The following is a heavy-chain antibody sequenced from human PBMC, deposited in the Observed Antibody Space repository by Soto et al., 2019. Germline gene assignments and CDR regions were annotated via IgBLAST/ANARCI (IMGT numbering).Heavy chain of an antibody. V-gene: IGHV5-51*01. CDR1: GYSFTSYW. J-gene: IGHJ6*03. Sequence: GESLNISCKGSGYSFTSYWIGWVRQMPGKGLEWMGIIYPGDSDTRYSPSFQGQVTISADKSISTAYLQWSSLKASDTAMYYCARLVRDIVVVPAAMPVPYYYYMDVWGKGTTVTVSS. CDR3: ARLVRDIVVVPAAMPVPYYYYMDV. CDR2: IYPGDSDT. D-gene: IGHD2-2*01.